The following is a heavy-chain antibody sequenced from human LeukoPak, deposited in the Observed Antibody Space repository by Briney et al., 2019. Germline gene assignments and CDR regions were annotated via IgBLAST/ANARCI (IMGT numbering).Heavy chain of an antibody. CDR2: IYYSGST. D-gene: IGHD2-2*01. J-gene: IGHJ5*02. CDR3: ARHLVPAAIPDWFDP. V-gene: IGHV4-59*08. CDR1: GGSISSYY. Sequence: KPSETLSLTCTVSGGSISSYYWSWIRQPPGKGLEWIGYIYYSGSTNYNPSLKSRVTISVDTSKNQFSLKLSSVTAADTAVYYCARHLVPAAIPDWFDPWGQGTLVTVSS.